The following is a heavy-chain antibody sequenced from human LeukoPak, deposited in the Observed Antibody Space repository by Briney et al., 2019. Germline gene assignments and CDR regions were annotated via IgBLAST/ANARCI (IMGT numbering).Heavy chain of an antibody. D-gene: IGHD6-13*01. V-gene: IGHV4-39*01. CDR2: IYYSGGT. J-gene: IGHJ4*02. CDR3: ARRFSAAAGIGY. CDR1: GGSISSSSYY. Sequence: SETLSLTCTVSGGSISSSSYYWGWIRQPPGKGLEWIGSIYYSGGTYYNPSLKSRVTISVDTSKNQFSLKLSSVTAADTAVYYCARRFSAAAGIGYWGQGTLVTVSS.